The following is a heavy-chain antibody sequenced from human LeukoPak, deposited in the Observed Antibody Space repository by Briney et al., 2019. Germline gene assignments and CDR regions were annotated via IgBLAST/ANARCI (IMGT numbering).Heavy chain of an antibody. V-gene: IGHV7-4-1*02. CDR2: INTNTGNP. J-gene: IGHJ6*03. CDR3: ARVEQQLGWGYYYYYYYMDV. CDR1: GYTFTSYA. Sequence: ASVKVSCKASGYTFTSYAMNWVRQAPGQGLEWMGWINTNTGNPTYAQGFTGRFVFSLDTSVSTAYLQISSLKAEDTAVYYCARVEQQLGWGYYYYYYYMDVWGKGTTVTVSS. D-gene: IGHD6-13*01.